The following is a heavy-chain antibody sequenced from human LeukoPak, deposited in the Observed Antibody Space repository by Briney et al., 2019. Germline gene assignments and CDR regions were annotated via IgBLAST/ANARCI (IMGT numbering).Heavy chain of an antibody. Sequence: SETLSLTCAVYGGSFSGYYWSWIRQPPGKGLEWIGEIYHSGSTNYNPSLKSRVTISADKSKNQFSLKLNSVTAADTAVYYCARIRRGIYGGENYYFDYWGQGTLVTVSS. CDR3: ARIRRGIYGGENYYFDY. V-gene: IGHV4-34*01. CDR1: GGSFSGYY. CDR2: IYHSGST. D-gene: IGHD2/OR15-2a*01. J-gene: IGHJ4*02.